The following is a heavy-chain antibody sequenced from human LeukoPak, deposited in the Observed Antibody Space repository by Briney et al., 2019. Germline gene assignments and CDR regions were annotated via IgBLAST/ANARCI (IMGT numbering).Heavy chain of an antibody. J-gene: IGHJ6*02. CDR2: ISYDGSKK. Sequence: GGSLRLSCAASGFTLRYYGMHWVRQAPGKGLEWVAFISYDGSKKYYADSVKDRFTISRDNSRDTLYVQVNSLRAEDTAVYYCAKESLDTEQRNYNYYGMDVWGQGTTVTVSS. V-gene: IGHV3-30*18. CDR3: AKESLDTEQRNYNYYGMDV. D-gene: IGHD1-1*01. CDR1: GFTLRYYG.